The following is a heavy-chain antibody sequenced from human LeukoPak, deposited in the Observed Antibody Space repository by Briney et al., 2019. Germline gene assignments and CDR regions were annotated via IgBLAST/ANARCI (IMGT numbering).Heavy chain of an antibody. D-gene: IGHD2-15*01. CDR3: AKDMGVVVVAFDY. CDR1: GFTFDDYA. V-gene: IGHV3-9*01. CDR2: ISWNSGSI. J-gene: IGHJ4*02. Sequence: GGSLRLSCAASGFTFDDYAMHWVRQAPGKGLEWVSGISWNSGSIGYADSVKGRFTISRDNAKNSLYLQMNRLRAEDTALYYCAKDMGVVVVAFDYWGQGTLVTVSS.